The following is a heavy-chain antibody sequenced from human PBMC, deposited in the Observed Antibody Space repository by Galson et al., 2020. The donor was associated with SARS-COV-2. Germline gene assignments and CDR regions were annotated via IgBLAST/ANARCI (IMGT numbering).Heavy chain of an antibody. J-gene: IGHJ6*02. V-gene: IGHV3-21*01. CDR3: AGDRSTTDYGMDV. CDR2: ISSSGSYI. CDR1: GVTFRSYS. Sequence: GESLKISCAASGVTFRSYSMNWVRQAPGKGLEWVSSISSSGSYIYYADSLKGRFSIARDNARNTLYLQMTSLRADDTAVYYCAGDRSTTDYGMDVWGQGTTVTVSS. D-gene: IGHD1-26*01.